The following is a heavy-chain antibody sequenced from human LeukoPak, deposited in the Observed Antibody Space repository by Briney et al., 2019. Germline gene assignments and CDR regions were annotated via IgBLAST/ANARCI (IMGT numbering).Heavy chain of an antibody. J-gene: IGHJ4*02. Sequence: PGGSLRLSCAASGFTFSSYDMSWVCQAPGKGLEWVSGISGSGSSTNYADSVKGRFTISRDNSKNTLYLQMNSLRAEDTAVYYCAKSSSGYYRFDDWGQGTLVTVSS. V-gene: IGHV3-23*01. CDR3: AKSSSGYYRFDD. D-gene: IGHD3-3*01. CDR2: ISGSGSST. CDR1: GFTFSSYD.